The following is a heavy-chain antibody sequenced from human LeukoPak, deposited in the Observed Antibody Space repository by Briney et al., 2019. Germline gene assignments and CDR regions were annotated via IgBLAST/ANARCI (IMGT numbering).Heavy chain of an antibody. Sequence: TGGSLRLSCAASGFTFSGSAMHWVRQASGKGLEWVGRIRSKANSYATAYAASVKGRFTISRDDSKNTAYLQMNSLKTEDTAAYYCTRRYLLAAFDIWGQGTMVTVSS. CDR1: GFTFSGSA. D-gene: IGHD2-21*01. CDR2: IRSKANSYAT. V-gene: IGHV3-73*01. J-gene: IGHJ3*02. CDR3: TRRYLLAAFDI.